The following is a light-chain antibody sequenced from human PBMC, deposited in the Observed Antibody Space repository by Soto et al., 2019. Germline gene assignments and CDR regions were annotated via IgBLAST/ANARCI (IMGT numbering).Light chain of an antibody. V-gene: IGKV3-15*01. CDR3: QQYDKWPYT. CDR1: QSVASN. J-gene: IGKJ2*01. Sequence: EIVLTQSPTTLSVSPGERATLSCRASQSVASNLAWYQQKPGQAPRLLIYGAFIRAPGFPVRFRGTGSGSEFTLTISSVQSEDAATYYCQQYDKWPYTFGQGTNLEIK. CDR2: GAF.